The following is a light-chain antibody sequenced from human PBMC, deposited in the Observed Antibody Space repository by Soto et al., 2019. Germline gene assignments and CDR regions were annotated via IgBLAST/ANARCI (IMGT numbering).Light chain of an antibody. CDR2: GTS. V-gene: IGKV3-20*01. J-gene: IGKJ2*01. Sequence: EIVLTQSPGTLSLSPGERATLSCRASQNISTFYLAWYHQRPGQAPKLLICGTSTRAAGIPDRFSGSGSGTEFSLTIKGLEPEDFALYYCQQYGRSPMYTFGQGTKLEIK. CDR1: QNISTFY. CDR3: QQYGRSPMYT.